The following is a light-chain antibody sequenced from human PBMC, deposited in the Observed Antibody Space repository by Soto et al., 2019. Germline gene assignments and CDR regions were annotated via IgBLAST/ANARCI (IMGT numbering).Light chain of an antibody. J-gene: IGKJ1*01. CDR3: QQYSSYPLT. CDR2: AAS. V-gene: IGKV1-8*01. Sequence: AIRMTQSPSSFSASTGDRVTITCRASQGINSYLAWYQQKPGKAPQLLIYAASTLQSGVPSRFSGSGSGTDFTLTISCLQSEDFATYYCQQYSSYPLTFGQGTKVEVK. CDR1: QGINSY.